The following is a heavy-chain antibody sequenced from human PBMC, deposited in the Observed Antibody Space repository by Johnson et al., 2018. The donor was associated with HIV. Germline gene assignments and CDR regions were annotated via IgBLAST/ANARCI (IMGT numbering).Heavy chain of an antibody. CDR1: GFTFSRYG. CDR2: IWYDGSNK. Sequence: QVQLVESGGGLVQVGRSLRLSCEASGFTFSRYGMHWVRQAPGKGLEWVAVIWYDGSNKNYTESVKGRFSISRDNSKNTLYLQMNSLRAEDTAVYYCGFAIWGQGTLVTVSS. J-gene: IGHJ3*02. CDR3: GFAI. V-gene: IGHV3-33*03.